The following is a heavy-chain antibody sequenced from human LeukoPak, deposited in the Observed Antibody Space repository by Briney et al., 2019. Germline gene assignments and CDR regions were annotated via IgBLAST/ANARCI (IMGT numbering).Heavy chain of an antibody. D-gene: IGHD2-2*01. CDR3: ARDQARAVPAHNY. J-gene: IGHJ4*02. CDR1: GYTFTGYY. V-gene: IGHV1-2*02. CDR2: INPNSGGT. Sequence: ASVKVSCKASGYTFTGYYLHWVRQAPGQGLECMGWINPNSGGTDYAQRLQGRVTMTRDTSISTAYMKLSRLRLDATAVYYCARDQARAVPAHNYWGQGTLVTVSS.